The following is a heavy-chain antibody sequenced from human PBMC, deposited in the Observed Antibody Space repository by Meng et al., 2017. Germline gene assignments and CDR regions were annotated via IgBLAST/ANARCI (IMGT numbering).Heavy chain of an antibody. J-gene: IGHJ4*02. CDR3: ARDVGGDYETLFDY. D-gene: IGHD4-17*01. Sequence: PGLFRPSETRSPTCTVSGGSVGSGNYYWSWTRQPPGKGLEWIGYIVYSGSTTYNPSLKTRVTISVDTSKNQFSLKLTSVTAADTAVYFCARDVGGDYETLFDYWGQGTLVTVSS. CDR1: GGSVGSGNYY. CDR2: IVYSGST. V-gene: IGHV4-61*01.